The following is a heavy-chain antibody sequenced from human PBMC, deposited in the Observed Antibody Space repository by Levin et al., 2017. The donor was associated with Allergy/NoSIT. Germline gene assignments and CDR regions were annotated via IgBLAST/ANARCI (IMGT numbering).Heavy chain of an antibody. J-gene: IGHJ6*02. CDR1: GGSISSSNW. CDR2: IYHSGST. V-gene: IGHV4-4*02. Sequence: SQTLSLTCAVSGGSISSSNWWSWVRQPPGQGLEWIGEIYHSGSTNYNPSLKSRVTISVDKSKNQFSLKLSSVTAADTAVYYCASTSGISFLPNIRYGMDVWGQGTTVTVS. CDR3: ASTSGISFLPNIRYGMDV. D-gene: IGHD1-26*01.